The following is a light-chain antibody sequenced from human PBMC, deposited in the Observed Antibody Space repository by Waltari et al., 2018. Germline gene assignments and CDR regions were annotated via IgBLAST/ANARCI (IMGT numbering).Light chain of an antibody. V-gene: IGKV3-11*01. CDR1: ESVSTY. CDR2: DAS. Sequence: EIVLTQSPATLSLSPGERAILSCRASESVSTYLAWYQHKPGQAPRLLIYDASNSATGIPARFRGSGSGTDFTLTINSLEPEDFAVYYCQQRSNWPPLTFGGGTKVEIK. J-gene: IGKJ4*01. CDR3: QQRSNWPPLT.